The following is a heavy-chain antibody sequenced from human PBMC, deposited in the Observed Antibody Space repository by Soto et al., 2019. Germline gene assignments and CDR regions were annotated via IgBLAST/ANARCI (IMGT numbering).Heavy chain of an antibody. D-gene: IGHD3-10*01. Sequence: EVQLVEPGGGLVQPGGSLRLSCTASGFTVSDNYMTWVRQAPGKGLEWVSVIFGAFSTYYADSVKGRFTISRDNSKNTLYLQMNRLRAEDTAVYYCARLVRAGGDWGQGTLVTVSS. CDR1: GFTVSDNY. CDR2: IFGAFST. CDR3: ARLVRAGGD. J-gene: IGHJ4*02. V-gene: IGHV3-66*04.